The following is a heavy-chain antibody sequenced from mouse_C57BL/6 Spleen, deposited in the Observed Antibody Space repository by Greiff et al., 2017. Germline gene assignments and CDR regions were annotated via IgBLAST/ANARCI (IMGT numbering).Heavy chain of an antibody. CDR3: ARDPGAMDY. Sequence: EVKLMESGPGLVKPSQSLSLTCSVTGYSITSGYYWNWIRQFPGNKLEWMGYISYDGSNNYNPSLKNRISFTRDTSKNQFFLKLNSVTTEDTATYYWARDPGAMDYWGQGTAVTISS. CDR1: GYSITSGYY. V-gene: IGHV3-6*01. J-gene: IGHJ4*01. CDR2: ISYDGSN.